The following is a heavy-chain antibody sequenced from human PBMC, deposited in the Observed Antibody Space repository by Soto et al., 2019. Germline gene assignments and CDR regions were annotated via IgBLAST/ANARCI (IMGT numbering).Heavy chain of an antibody. V-gene: IGHV1-69*13. Sequence: SVKVSCKASGGTFSSYAISWVRQAPGQGLEWMGGIIPIFGTANYAQKFQGRVTITADESTSTAYMELSSLGSEDTAVYYCARAMEYCSGGSCYPRQTTYYYYYGMDVWGQGTTVTVSS. CDR2: IIPIFGTA. CDR1: GGTFSSYA. J-gene: IGHJ6*02. CDR3: ARAMEYCSGGSCYPRQTTYYYYYGMDV. D-gene: IGHD2-15*01.